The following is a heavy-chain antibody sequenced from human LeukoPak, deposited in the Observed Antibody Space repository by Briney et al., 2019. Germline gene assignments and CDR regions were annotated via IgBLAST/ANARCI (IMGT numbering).Heavy chain of an antibody. J-gene: IGHJ1*01. D-gene: IGHD6-19*01. Sequence: SETLSLTCAVYGGPFSGYYWSWIRQPPGKGLEWIGEINHSGSTNYNPSLKSRVTISVDTSKNQFSLKLSSVTAADTAVYYCARIGRVAGTRYFQHWGQGTLVTVSS. V-gene: IGHV4-34*01. CDR2: INHSGST. CDR1: GGPFSGYY. CDR3: ARIGRVAGTRYFQH.